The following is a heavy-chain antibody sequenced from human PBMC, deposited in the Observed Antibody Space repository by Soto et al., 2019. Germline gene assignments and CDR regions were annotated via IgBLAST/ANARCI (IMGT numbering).Heavy chain of an antibody. Sequence: SGTLSLTCTVSGASISGFYWSWIRKSAGKGLEWIGRIYATGTTDYNPSLKSRASMSMDTSKNLFSLRLRSLTAADTAVYFCARVKATLYRHYYFDYWGQGTPVTVSS. CDR2: IYATGTT. V-gene: IGHV4-4*07. CDR1: GASISGFY. J-gene: IGHJ4*02. CDR3: ARVKATLYRHYYFDY. D-gene: IGHD5-12*01.